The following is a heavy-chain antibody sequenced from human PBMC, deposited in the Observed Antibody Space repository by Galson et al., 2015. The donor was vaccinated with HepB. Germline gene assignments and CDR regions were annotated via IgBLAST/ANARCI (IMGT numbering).Heavy chain of an antibody. Sequence: SLRLSCAASGFTFSDYYMTWLRQAPGKGLEWVSYISSSGNITYYADSVKGRFTISRDNAKNSLYLQMNSLRADDTAVCYCAREHSYCLDPWVQGTLVTVSS. J-gene: IGHJ5*02. CDR2: ISSSGNIT. CDR1: GFTFSDYY. CDR3: AREHSYCLDP. V-gene: IGHV3-11*01. D-gene: IGHD1-26*01.